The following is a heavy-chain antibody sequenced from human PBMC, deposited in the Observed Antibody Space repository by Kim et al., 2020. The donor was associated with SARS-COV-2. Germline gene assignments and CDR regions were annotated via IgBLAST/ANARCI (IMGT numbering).Heavy chain of an antibody. CDR1: GGSISSGGYY. J-gene: IGHJ4*02. CDR3: ARVGRYCSGGSCYDNDY. V-gene: IGHV4-31*03. Sequence: SETLSLTCTVSGGSISSGGYYWSWIRQHPGKGLEWIGYIYYSGSTYYNPSLKSRVTISVDTSKNQFSLKLSSVTAADTAVYYCARVGRYCSGGSCYDNDYWGQGTLVTVSS. D-gene: IGHD2-15*01. CDR2: IYYSGST.